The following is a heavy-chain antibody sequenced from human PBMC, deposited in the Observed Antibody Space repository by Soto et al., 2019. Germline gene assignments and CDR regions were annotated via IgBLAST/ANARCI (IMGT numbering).Heavy chain of an antibody. Sequence: SETLSLTCTVSGGSISSYYWSWIRQPAGKGLEWIGHIYTSGSTNYNPSLKSRVTMSVDTSKNQFSLKLSSVTAADTAVYYCAGNMRVSSSWNFQHWGQGTLVTVSS. J-gene: IGHJ1*01. V-gene: IGHV4-4*07. CDR1: GGSISSYY. CDR2: IYTSGST. CDR3: AGNMRVSSSWNFQH. D-gene: IGHD6-13*01.